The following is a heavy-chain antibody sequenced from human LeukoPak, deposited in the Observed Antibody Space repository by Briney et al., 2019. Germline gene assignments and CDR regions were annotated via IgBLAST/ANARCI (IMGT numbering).Heavy chain of an antibody. D-gene: IGHD3-22*01. CDR3: ATYYYDSSGYKLLDY. J-gene: IGHJ4*02. Sequence: GGSLRLSCAASGFIISSYSMNWVRQAPGKGLEWVSYISSSSSTIYYADSVKSRFTISRDNAKNSLYLQMNSLRAEDTAVYYCATYYYDSSGYKLLDYWGQGTLVTVSS. V-gene: IGHV3-48*04. CDR2: ISSSSSTI. CDR1: GFIISSYS.